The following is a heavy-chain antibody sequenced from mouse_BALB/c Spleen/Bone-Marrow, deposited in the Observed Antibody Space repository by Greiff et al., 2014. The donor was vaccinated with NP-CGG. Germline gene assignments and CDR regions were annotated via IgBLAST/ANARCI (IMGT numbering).Heavy chain of an antibody. Sequence: EVQLQQSGAELVKPGASVKLSCTASGFNIKDTYMHWVKQRPEQGLEWIGRIDPANGNTKYDPKFQGKATITADASSNTAYLQLSSLTSEHTAVYYCASYYYGSSSFAYWGQGTMVTVSA. D-gene: IGHD1-1*01. CDR2: IDPANGNT. CDR1: GFNIKDTY. J-gene: IGHJ3*01. CDR3: ASYYYGSSSFAY. V-gene: IGHV14-3*02.